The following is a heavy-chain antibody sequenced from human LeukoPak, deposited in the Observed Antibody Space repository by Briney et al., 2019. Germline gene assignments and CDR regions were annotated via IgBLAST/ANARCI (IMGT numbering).Heavy chain of an antibody. CDR3: AREVGSSWYSYFDY. CDR2: IYYSGST. CDR1: GGSISSGDYH. J-gene: IGHJ4*02. V-gene: IGHV4-30-4*01. Sequence: SQTLSLTCTVSGGSISSGDYHWSWIRQPPGKGLEWIGYIYYSGSTYYNPSLKSRVTISVDTSKNQFSLKLSSVTAADTAVYYCAREVGSSWYSYFDYWGQGTLVTVSS. D-gene: IGHD6-13*01.